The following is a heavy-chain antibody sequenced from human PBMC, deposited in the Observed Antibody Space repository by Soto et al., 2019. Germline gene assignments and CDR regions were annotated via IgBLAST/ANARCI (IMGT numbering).Heavy chain of an antibody. J-gene: IGHJ6*03. Sequence: SETLSLTCTVSGGSISSYYWSWIRQPPGKGLEWIGYIYYSGSTNYNPSLKSRVTISVDTSKNQFSLKLSSVTAADTAVYYCARHGRGYSGYGYYYYYYMDVWGKGTTVTVSS. CDR1: GGSISSYY. CDR3: ARHGRGYSGYGYYYYYYMDV. CDR2: IYYSGST. V-gene: IGHV4-59*08. D-gene: IGHD5-12*01.